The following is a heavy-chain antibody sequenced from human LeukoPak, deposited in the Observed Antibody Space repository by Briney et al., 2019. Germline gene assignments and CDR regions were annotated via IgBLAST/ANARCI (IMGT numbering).Heavy chain of an antibody. V-gene: IGHV4-39*01. CDR2: IYERGRT. CDR1: GGSISSGYHY. Sequence: PSETLSLPRTVSGGSISSGYHYWGWIRHPPGKGLEWIGSIYERGRTHYNPSLRSRITISVDTSKNQFSLELSSVTAADTAVYYCARGDSSSWSLFDYWGQGTLVTVSS. J-gene: IGHJ4*02. CDR3: ARGDSSSWSLFDY. D-gene: IGHD6-13*01.